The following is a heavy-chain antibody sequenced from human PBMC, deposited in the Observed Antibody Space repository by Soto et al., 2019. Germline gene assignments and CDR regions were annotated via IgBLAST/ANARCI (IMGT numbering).Heavy chain of an antibody. D-gene: IGHD6-6*01. Sequence: GESLKISCKGSGYSFTSYWISWVRQMPGKGLEWMGRIDPSDSYTNYSPSFQGHVTIPADKSISTAYLQWSSLKASDTAMYYCARHGSIAALWYFDYWGQGTLVTVSS. CDR1: GYSFTSYW. CDR2: IDPSDSYT. CDR3: ARHGSIAALWYFDY. V-gene: IGHV5-10-1*01. J-gene: IGHJ4*02.